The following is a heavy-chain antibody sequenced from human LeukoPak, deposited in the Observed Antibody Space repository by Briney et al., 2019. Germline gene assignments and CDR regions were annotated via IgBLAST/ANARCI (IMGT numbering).Heavy chain of an antibody. V-gene: IGHV3-23*01. CDR3: AKDTPLERRVYYFDY. D-gene: IGHD1-1*01. CDR2: ISGSGGST. Sequence: GGSLRLSCAASGFTFSSYAMSWVRQAPGKGLEWVSAISGSGGSTYHADSVKGRFTISRDNSKNTLYLQMNSLRAEDTAVYYCAKDTPLERRVYYFDYWGQGTLVTVSS. CDR1: GFTFSSYA. J-gene: IGHJ4*02.